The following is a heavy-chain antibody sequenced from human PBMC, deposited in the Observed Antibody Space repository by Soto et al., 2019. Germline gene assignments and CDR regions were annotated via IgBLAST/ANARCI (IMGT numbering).Heavy chain of an antibody. CDR3: ARGLTIMDLAY. Sequence: HVQLVESGGGVVQPGRSLRLACAASGFTISSYSMHWVRQAPGKGLEWVVVISNDGSKKDYADSVKGRFTISRDNSRNTLYLQMNSLRAEDTAVYYCARGLTIMDLAYWGQGTLVTVSS. CDR1: GFTISSYS. D-gene: IGHD3-9*01. V-gene: IGHV3-30-3*01. J-gene: IGHJ4*02. CDR2: ISNDGSKK.